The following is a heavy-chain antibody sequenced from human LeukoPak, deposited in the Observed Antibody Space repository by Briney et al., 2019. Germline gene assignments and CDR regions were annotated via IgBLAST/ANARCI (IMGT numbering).Heavy chain of an antibody. CDR1: GGSISSYY. CDR3: ASFPILEWSQT. CDR2: IYYSGST. Sequence: PSETLSLTCTVSGGSISSYYWSWIRQPPGKGLEWIGYIYYSGSTNYNPSLKSRVTISVDTSQNQFSLKLSSVTAADTAVYYCASFPILEWSQTWGQGTLVTVSS. V-gene: IGHV4-59*01. D-gene: IGHD3-3*01. J-gene: IGHJ5*02.